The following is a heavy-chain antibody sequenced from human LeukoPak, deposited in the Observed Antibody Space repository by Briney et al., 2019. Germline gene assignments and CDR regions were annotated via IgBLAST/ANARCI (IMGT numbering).Heavy chain of an antibody. CDR1: GFTFSDYY. CDR2: ISSSGSTI. Sequence: GGSLRLCCAASGFTFSDYYMSWSRQAPGKGLEWVSYISSSGSTIYYADSVKGRFTISRDNAKNSLYLQMNSLRAEDTAVYYCARRYSPSIEYYFDYWGQGTLVTVSS. V-gene: IGHV3-11*01. J-gene: IGHJ4*02. CDR3: ARRYSPSIEYYFDY. D-gene: IGHD2-15*01.